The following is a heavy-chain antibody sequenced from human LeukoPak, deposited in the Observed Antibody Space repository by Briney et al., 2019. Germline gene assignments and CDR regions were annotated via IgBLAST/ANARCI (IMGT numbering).Heavy chain of an antibody. D-gene: IGHD2-2*01. J-gene: IGHJ4*02. CDR2: IRSKGYGGTP. V-gene: IGHV3-49*04. CDR3: ARAGKRDIVVVPAAHDY. CDR1: GFTFVDYA. Sequence: GRSLRLSCTASGFTFVDYAMSWVRQAPGKGLEWVGFIRSKGYGGTPGYAASVRGRFTVSRDDSKGIAYLQMSSLKTEDTAVYYCARAGKRDIVVVPAAHDYWGQGTLVTVSS.